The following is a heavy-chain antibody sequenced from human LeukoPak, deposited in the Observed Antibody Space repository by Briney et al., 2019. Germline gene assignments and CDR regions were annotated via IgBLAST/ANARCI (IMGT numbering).Heavy chain of an antibody. Sequence: SETLSLTCAVSGYSISSGYYWGWIRQPPGKGLEWIGSIYRSGSTYYNPSLKSRVTIPVDTSKNQFSLKLSSVTAADTAVYYCARVMVVVTAKYNWFDPWGQGTLVTVSS. J-gene: IGHJ5*02. V-gene: IGHV4-38-2*01. CDR2: IYRSGST. CDR1: GYSISSGYY. CDR3: ARVMVVVTAKYNWFDP. D-gene: IGHD2-21*02.